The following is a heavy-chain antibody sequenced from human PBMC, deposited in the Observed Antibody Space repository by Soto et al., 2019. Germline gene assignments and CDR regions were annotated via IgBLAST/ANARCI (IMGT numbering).Heavy chain of an antibody. Sequence: PSETLSLTCTVSGGSISSSSYYWGWIRQPPGKGLEWIGSIYYSGSTYYNPSLKSRVTISVDTSKNQFSLKLSSVTAADTAVYYCATTPIVLVPAATPGWFDPWGQGTLVPVSS. D-gene: IGHD2-2*01. J-gene: IGHJ5*02. CDR1: GGSISSSSYY. CDR3: ATTPIVLVPAATPGWFDP. CDR2: IYYSGST. V-gene: IGHV4-39*01.